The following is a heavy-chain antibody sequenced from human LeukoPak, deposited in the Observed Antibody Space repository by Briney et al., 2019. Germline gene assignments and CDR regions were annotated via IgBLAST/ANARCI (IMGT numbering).Heavy chain of an antibody. Sequence: PGGSLRLSCAASGFTFSDYYMSWIRQAPGKGLEWVAVIWYDGSNKYYADSVKGRFTISRDNSKNTLYLQMNRLRAEDTAVYYCARDTTGGSSFDYWGQGTLVTVSS. CDR2: IWYDGSNK. V-gene: IGHV3-33*08. CDR1: GFTFSDYY. D-gene: IGHD2-15*01. CDR3: ARDTTGGSSFDY. J-gene: IGHJ4*02.